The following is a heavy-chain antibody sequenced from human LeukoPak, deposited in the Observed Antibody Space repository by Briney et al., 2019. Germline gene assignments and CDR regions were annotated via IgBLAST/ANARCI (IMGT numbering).Heavy chain of an antibody. J-gene: IGHJ4*02. V-gene: IGHV3-30-3*01. D-gene: IGHD5-12*01. CDR1: GFTFSSYA. CDR3: ARGGGYSGYDFDY. CDR2: ISYDGSNK. Sequence: PGGSLRLSCAASGFTFSSYAMHWVRQAPGKGLEWVAVISYDGSNKYYADSVKGLFTISRDNSKNTLYLQMNSLRAEDTAVYYCARGGGYSGYDFDYWGQGTLVTVSS.